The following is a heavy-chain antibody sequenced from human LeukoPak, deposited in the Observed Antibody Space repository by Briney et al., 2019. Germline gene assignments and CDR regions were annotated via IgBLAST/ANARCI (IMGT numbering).Heavy chain of an antibody. CDR1: GYTFTSYY. CDR3: ARVNYDFWNAPLGSYYYYMDV. V-gene: IGHV1-8*03. CDR2: MSPNSGNT. D-gene: IGHD3-3*01. J-gene: IGHJ6*03. Sequence: ASVKVSCKASGYTFTSYYMHWVRQAPGQGLEWMGWMSPNSGNTGYAQKFQGRVTITRNTSISTAYMELSSLRSEDTAVYYCARVNYDFWNAPLGSYYYYMDVWGRGTTVTVSS.